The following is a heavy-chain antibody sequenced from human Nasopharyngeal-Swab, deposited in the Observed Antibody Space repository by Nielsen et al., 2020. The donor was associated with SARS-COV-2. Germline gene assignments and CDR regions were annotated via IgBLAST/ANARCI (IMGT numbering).Heavy chain of an antibody. CDR3: ARQGVFVPAYFHQYYMDV. V-gene: IGHV3-7*03. D-gene: IGHD3-16*02. Sequence: ETLSLTCAASGFSFSTYWMTWVRQAPGKGMEWVANIKQDGSEKYYVDSVKGRLTVSRDNPKNLLYLQVNSLRAEDTAVYYCARQGVFVPAYFHQYYMDVWGKGTTVTVSS. J-gene: IGHJ6*03. CDR1: GFSFSTYW. CDR2: IKQDGSEK.